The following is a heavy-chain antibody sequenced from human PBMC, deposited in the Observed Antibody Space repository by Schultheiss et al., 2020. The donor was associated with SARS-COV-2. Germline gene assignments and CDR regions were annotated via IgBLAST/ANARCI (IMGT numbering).Heavy chain of an antibody. CDR3: AREGTGYDAFDI. CDR2: IKSKTDGGTT. Sequence: GGSLRLSCAASGFTFSDYYMSWIRQAPGKGLEWVGRIKSKTDGGTTDYAAPVKGRFTISRDDSKNTLYLQMNSLKTEDTAVYYCAREGTGYDAFDIWGQGTMVTVSS. J-gene: IGHJ3*02. D-gene: IGHD2-15*01. V-gene: IGHV3-15*01. CDR1: GFTFSDYY.